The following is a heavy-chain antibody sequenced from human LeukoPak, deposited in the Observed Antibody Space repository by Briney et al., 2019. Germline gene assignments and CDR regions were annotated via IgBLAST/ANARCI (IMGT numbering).Heavy chain of an antibody. Sequence: ASVKVSCKASGYTFINYAINWGRQAPGQRLEWMGWINAGNGNTKYSQKFQGRVTITRDTSASTVYVELSRLRSDDTAVYYCARSDSYTWFDPWGQGTLVTVS. CDR3: ARSDSYTWFDP. J-gene: IGHJ5*02. V-gene: IGHV1-3*01. CDR2: INAGNGNT. CDR1: GYTFINYA. D-gene: IGHD2-15*01.